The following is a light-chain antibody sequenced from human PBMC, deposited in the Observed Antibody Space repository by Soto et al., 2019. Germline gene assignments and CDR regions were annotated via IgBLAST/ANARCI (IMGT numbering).Light chain of an antibody. CDR1: QDISNY. V-gene: IGKV1-33*01. Sequence: DIQMTQSPSSLSASVGDRVTVTCQASQDISNYLNWYQQKPGKAPKLLIYDASNLETGVPSRFSRSGSGTDFTFTISSLQPEDIATYYCQQYDNLPYAFGQGHKVDI. J-gene: IGKJ2*01. CDR2: DAS. CDR3: QQYDNLPYA.